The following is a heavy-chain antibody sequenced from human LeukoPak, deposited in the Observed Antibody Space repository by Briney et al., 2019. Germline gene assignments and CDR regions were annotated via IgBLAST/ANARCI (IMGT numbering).Heavy chain of an antibody. CDR1: GYTFTSYA. D-gene: IGHD2-15*01. V-gene: IGHV1-18*01. CDR3: ARAGYCSGGSCYPYYYYYYMDV. J-gene: IGHJ6*03. Sequence: ASVKVSCKASGYTFTSYAISWVRQAPGLGLEWMGWISGHNDDTNYAQRLQGRVTMTTDTSTSTAYMELRSLRSDDTAVYYCARAGYCSGGSCYPYYYYYYMDVWGKGTTVTVSS. CDR2: ISGHNDDT.